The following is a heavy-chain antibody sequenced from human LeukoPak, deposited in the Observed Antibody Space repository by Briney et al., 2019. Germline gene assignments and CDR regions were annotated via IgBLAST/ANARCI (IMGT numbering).Heavy chain of an antibody. J-gene: IGHJ4*02. V-gene: IGHV3-23*01. Sequence: GGSLRLSCAASGFTVSSYAMSWVRQAPGKGLEWVSAISGSGGSTYYADSVKGRFTISRDNSKNTLYLQMNSLRAEDTAVYYCAKDPVPPLHYDFWSGYYSDYWGQGTLVTVSS. CDR1: GFTVSSYA. D-gene: IGHD3-3*01. CDR2: ISGSGGST. CDR3: AKDPVPPLHYDFWSGYYSDY.